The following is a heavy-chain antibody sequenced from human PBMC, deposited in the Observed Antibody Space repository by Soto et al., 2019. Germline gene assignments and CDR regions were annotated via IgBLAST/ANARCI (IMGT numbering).Heavy chain of an antibody. V-gene: IGHV4-38-2*02. CDR2: IYHSGST. J-gene: IGHJ4*02. CDR1: GYSISSGYY. D-gene: IGHD3-22*01. CDR3: ARDLPNWYYYDSSGYYYAPYFDY. Sequence: SETLSLTCAVSGYSISSGYYWGWIRQPPGKGLEWIGSIYHSGSTYYNPSLKSRVTISVDTSKNQFSLKLSSVTAADTAVYYCARDLPNWYYYDSSGYYYAPYFDYWGQGTLVTVSS.